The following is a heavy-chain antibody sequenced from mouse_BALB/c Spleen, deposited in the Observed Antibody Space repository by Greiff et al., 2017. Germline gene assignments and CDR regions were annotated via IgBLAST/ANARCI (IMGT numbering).Heavy chain of an antibody. CDR2: IWAGGST. CDR1: GFSLTSYG. V-gene: IGHV2-9*02. J-gene: IGHJ2*01. CDR3: ASGLPFDD. Sequence: QVQLKESGPGLVAPSQSLSITCTVSGFSLTSYGVHWVRQPPGKGLEWLGVIWAGGSTNYNSALMSRLSISKDNSKSQVFLKMNSLQTDDTAMYYCASGLPFDDWGQGTTLTVSS.